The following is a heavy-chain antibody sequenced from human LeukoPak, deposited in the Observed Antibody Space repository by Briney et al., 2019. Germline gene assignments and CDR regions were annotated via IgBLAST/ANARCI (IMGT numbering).Heavy chain of an antibody. CDR1: GFTFDDYA. Sequence: GRSLRLSCAASGFTFDDYAMHWVRQAPGKGLEWVSGISWNSGSIAYADSVKGRFTISRDNAKNSLYLQMNSLRAEDTALYYCAKDQFYYGSGSLDYWGQGTLVTVSS. D-gene: IGHD3-10*01. V-gene: IGHV3-9*01. CDR2: ISWNSGSI. J-gene: IGHJ4*02. CDR3: AKDQFYYGSGSLDY.